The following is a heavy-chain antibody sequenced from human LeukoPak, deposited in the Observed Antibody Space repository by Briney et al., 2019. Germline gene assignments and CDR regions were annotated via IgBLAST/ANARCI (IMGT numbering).Heavy chain of an antibody. J-gene: IGHJ6*04. V-gene: IGHV3-72*01. D-gene: IGHD1-1*01. CDR1: GFTFSDHY. CDR3: ARGPTGTTKYHYGMDV. Sequence: GGSLRLSCAASGFTFSDHYMDWVRQAPGKGLEWVGRIRDKANSYTTQYAASVKGRFTISRDDSKKSLYLQMNSLETEDTAVYYCARGPTGTTKYHYGMDVWGKGTTVTVSS. CDR2: IRDKANSYTT.